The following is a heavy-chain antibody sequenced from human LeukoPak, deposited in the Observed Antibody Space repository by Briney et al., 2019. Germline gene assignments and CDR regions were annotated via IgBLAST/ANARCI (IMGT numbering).Heavy chain of an antibody. CDR3: ARGWFDAPNRFDP. CDR2: INHSGST. Sequence: SETLSLTCAVYGGSFSGYYWSWIRQPPGKGLEWIGEINHSGSTNYNPSLKSRVTISVDTSKNQFSLKLSSVTAADTAVYYCARGWFDAPNRFDPWGQGTLVTVSS. D-gene: IGHD3-22*01. J-gene: IGHJ5*02. CDR1: GGSFSGYY. V-gene: IGHV4-34*01.